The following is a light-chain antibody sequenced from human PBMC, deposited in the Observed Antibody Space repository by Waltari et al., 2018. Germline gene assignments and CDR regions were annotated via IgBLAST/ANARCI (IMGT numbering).Light chain of an antibody. V-gene: IGLV3-21*01. CDR1: NLGTQH. J-gene: IGLJ6*01. CDR3: QLWDSKSDQIL. Sequence: SYEVTQPPSVAVSPGQTARLTCGGDNLGTQHIHWYRQKPLQAPVLLIFYDSDRPSGIPDSISWAKSGSTASLTISGVEAGDEADYYCQLWDSKSDQILFGSGTKLTVL. CDR2: YDS.